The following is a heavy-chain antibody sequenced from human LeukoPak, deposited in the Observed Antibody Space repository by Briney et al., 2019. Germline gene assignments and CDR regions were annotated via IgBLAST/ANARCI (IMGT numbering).Heavy chain of an antibody. CDR2: IYHSGST. V-gene: IGHV4-4*02. J-gene: IGHJ3*02. CDR3: ARDPTYYYGSGSFPDAFDI. Sequence: PSETLSLTCAVSGGSISSSNWWSWVRQPPWKGLEWIGEIYHSGSTNYNPSLKSRVTISVDKSKNQFSLKLSSVTAADTAVYYCARDPTYYYGSGSFPDAFDIWGQGTMVTVSS. CDR1: GGSISSSNW. D-gene: IGHD3-10*01.